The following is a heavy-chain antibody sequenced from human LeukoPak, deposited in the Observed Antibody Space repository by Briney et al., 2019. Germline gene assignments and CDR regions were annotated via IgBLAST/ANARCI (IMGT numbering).Heavy chain of an antibody. D-gene: IGHD2-2*01. CDR3: ARVGTMPKFRQNWFDP. CDR2: INPNSGGT. J-gene: IGHJ5*02. CDR1: GYTFTGYY. V-gene: IGHV1-2*02. Sequence: GASVKVSCNASGYTFTGYYMHWVRQAPGQGLEWVGWINPNSGGTNYAQKFQGRVTMTRNTSISTAYMELSSLRSEDTAVYYCARVGTMPKFRQNWFDPWGQGTLVTVSS.